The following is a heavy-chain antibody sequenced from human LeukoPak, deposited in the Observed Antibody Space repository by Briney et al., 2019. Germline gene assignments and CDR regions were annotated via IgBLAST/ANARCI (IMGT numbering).Heavy chain of an antibody. V-gene: IGHV3-53*01. CDR2: FYAGGGT. J-gene: IGHJ4*02. CDR1: GFTVSSNY. CDR3: AKHMTSVTTNFEH. D-gene: IGHD4-17*01. Sequence: GGSLRLSCAASGFTVSSNYMSWVRQAPGKGLEWVSVFYAGGGTFYADSVKGRFTISRDNSENTLYLQMNSLRAEDTAVYYCAKHMTSVTTNFEHWGQGTLVTSSS.